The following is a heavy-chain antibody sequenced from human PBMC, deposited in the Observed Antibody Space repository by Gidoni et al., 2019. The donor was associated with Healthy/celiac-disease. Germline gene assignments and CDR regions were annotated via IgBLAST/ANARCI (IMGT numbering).Heavy chain of an antibody. CDR2: IWYDGSNK. D-gene: IGHD3-3*01. CDR1: GFTFSSYG. Sequence: QVQLVESGGGVVQPGRSLRLSCAASGFTFSSYGMHWVRQAPGKGLEWVAVIWYDGSNKYYADSVKGRFTISRDNSKNTLYLQMNSLRAEDTAVYYCARGDAFTILWEFDYWGQGTLVSVSS. J-gene: IGHJ4*02. V-gene: IGHV3-33*01. CDR3: ARGDAFTILWEFDY.